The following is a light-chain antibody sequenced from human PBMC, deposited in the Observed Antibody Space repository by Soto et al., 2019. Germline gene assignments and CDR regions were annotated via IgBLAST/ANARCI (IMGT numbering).Light chain of an antibody. J-gene: IGKJ4*01. CDR2: AAS. Sequence: DIQLTQSPSFLSASVGDRVTITCRASRAISSYLAWYQQRPGEAPKLLIFAASTLQSGVPSRLSGSGSGTEVTLTISSLQPEDFATYYCQQFNDYPLTFGGGTKVEIK. CDR1: RAISSY. V-gene: IGKV1-9*01. CDR3: QQFNDYPLT.